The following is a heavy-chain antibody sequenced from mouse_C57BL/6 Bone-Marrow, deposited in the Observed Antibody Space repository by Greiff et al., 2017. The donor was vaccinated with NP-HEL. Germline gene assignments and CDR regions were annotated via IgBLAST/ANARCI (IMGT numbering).Heavy chain of an antibody. CDR2: IRNKANNHAT. D-gene: IGHD1-1*01. Sequence: EVQLQESGGGLVQPGGSMKLSCAASGFTFSDAWMDWVRQSPEKGLEWVAEIRNKANNHATYYAESVKGRFTISRDDSKSSVYLQMNSLRAEDTGIYYCTTSYYYGSSYQFAYWGQGTLVTVSA. CDR1: GFTFSDAW. V-gene: IGHV6-6*01. CDR3: TTSYYYGSSYQFAY. J-gene: IGHJ3*01.